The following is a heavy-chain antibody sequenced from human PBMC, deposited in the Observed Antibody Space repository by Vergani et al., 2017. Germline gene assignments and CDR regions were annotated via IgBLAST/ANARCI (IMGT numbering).Heavy chain of an antibody. J-gene: IGHJ6*03. CDR1: GYTFTSYA. CDR2: INAGNGNT. V-gene: IGHV1-3*01. CDR3: ARDRSEVYSSSWPYYYYMDV. D-gene: IGHD6-13*01. Sequence: QVQLVQSGAEVKKPGASVKVSCKASGYTFTSYAMHWVRQAPGQRLEWMGWINAGNGNTKYSQKFQGRVTITRDKSASTAYMELSSLRSEDTAVYYCARDRSEVYSSSWPYYYYMDVWGKGP.